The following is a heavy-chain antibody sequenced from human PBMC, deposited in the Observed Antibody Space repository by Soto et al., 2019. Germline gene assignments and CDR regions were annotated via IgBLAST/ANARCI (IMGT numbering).Heavy chain of an antibody. J-gene: IGHJ4*01. V-gene: IGHV4-34*01. CDR1: GGPFSGYY. CDR2: INHSGST. D-gene: IGHD3-22*01. CDR3: ATVLYDESSGRRQFDS. Sequence: SETLSLTCAVYGGPFSGYYWSWIRQPPGKGLEWIGGINHSGSTNYNPSLKSRVTISVDTSKNQFSLKLSSVTAEDTAMYYCATVLYDESSGRRQFDSWGHGTPVTVSS.